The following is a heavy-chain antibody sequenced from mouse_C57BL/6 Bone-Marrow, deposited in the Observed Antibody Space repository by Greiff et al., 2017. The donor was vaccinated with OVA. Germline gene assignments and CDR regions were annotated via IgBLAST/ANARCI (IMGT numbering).Heavy chain of an antibody. CDR3: ARGRWLLPWFAY. V-gene: IGHV1-53*01. CDR2: INPSNGGT. CDR1: GYTFTSYW. D-gene: IGHD2-3*01. Sequence: QVQLQQPGTELVKPGASVKLSCKASGYTFTSYWMHWVKQRPGQGLEWIGNINPSNGGTNYNEKFKSKATLTVDKSSSTAYMQLSSLTSEDSAVYYWARGRWLLPWFAYWGQGTLVTVSA. J-gene: IGHJ3*01.